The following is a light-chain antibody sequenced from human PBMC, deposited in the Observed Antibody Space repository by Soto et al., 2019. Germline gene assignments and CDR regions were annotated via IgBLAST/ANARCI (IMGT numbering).Light chain of an antibody. Sequence: QSALTQPASVSGSPGQSITISCTGTISDVGAYNFVSWYQHHPCKAPKIMIYGVVNRPSGVSNRFSGSKSAYTASLTISGRQVEDEADYYCSSYTSSRTVVFGGWTKLTVL. V-gene: IGLV2-14*03. CDR1: ISDVGAYNF. J-gene: IGLJ2*01. CDR3: SSYTSSRTVV. CDR2: GVV.